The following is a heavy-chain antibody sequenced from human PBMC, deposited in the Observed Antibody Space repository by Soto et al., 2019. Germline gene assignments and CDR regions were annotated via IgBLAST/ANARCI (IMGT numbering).Heavy chain of an antibody. CDR1: GGTFSSYA. J-gene: IGHJ3*02. CDR3: ASCARSGDYVLRAFDI. Sequence: QVQLVQSGAEVKKPGSSVKVSCKASGGTFSSYAISWVRQAPGQGLEWMGGIIPIFGTANYAQKFQGRVTITADESTSTAYMELSSLRSEDTAVYYCASCARSGDYVLRAFDIWGQGTMVTVSS. V-gene: IGHV1-69*01. D-gene: IGHD4-17*01. CDR2: IIPIFGTA.